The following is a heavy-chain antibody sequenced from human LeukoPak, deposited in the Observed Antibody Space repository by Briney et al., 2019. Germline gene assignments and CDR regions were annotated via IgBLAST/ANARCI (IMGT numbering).Heavy chain of an antibody. CDR3: ARGGPPGYYYDYYMDV. J-gene: IGHJ6*03. CDR1: GGSISSSSYY. Sequence: SETLSLTCTVSGGSISSSSYYWGWIRQPPGKGLEWIGSIYYSGSTYYNPSLKSRVTISVDTSKNQFSLKMSSVTAADTAVYFCARGGPPGYYYDYYMDVWGKGTTVTISS. V-gene: IGHV4-39*07. CDR2: IYYSGST.